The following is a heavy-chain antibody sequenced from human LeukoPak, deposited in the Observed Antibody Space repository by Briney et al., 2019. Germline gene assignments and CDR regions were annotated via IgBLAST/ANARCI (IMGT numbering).Heavy chain of an antibody. CDR2: IYWDDDK. CDR3: ARLGITMVRGVLTALNFDY. Sequence: SGPTLVKPTQTLTLTCTFSGFSLSTSGMGVGWIRQPPGKALEWLALIYWDDDKRYSPSLKSRLTITKDTSKNQVVLTMTNMDPVDTATYYCARLGITMVRGVLTALNFDYWGQGTLVTVSS. J-gene: IGHJ4*02. CDR1: GFSLSTSGMG. V-gene: IGHV2-5*02. D-gene: IGHD3-10*01.